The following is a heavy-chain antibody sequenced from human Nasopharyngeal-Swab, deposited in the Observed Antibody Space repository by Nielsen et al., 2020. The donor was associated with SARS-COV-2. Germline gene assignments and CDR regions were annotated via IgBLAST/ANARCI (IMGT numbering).Heavy chain of an antibody. J-gene: IGHJ6*02. Sequence: RQAPGKGLEWIGYIYYSGSTYYNPSLKGRVTISVDTSKNQFSLKLSSVTAADTAVYYCARDAAGYCSSTSCYAGTGMDVWGQGTTVTVSS. CDR2: IYYSGST. D-gene: IGHD2-2*01. CDR3: ARDAAGYCSSTSCYAGTGMDV. V-gene: IGHV4-30-4*01.